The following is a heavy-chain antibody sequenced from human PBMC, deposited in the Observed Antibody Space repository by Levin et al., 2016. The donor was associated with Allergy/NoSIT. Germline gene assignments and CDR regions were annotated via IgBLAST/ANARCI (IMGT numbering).Heavy chain of an antibody. V-gene: IGHV5-10-1*01. J-gene: IGHJ5*02. CDR1: SFTNYW. CDR3: ATLTRLGFLASTNHP. Sequence: GESLKISCQVHSFTNYWISWVRQMPGKTLEWMARIDPTDSYTVYNLSFQGHITISVDKSINTAYLRWSSLRASDTGIYYCATLTRLGFLASTNHPWGQGTLVTVSS. CDR2: IDPTDSYT. D-gene: IGHD3-3*01.